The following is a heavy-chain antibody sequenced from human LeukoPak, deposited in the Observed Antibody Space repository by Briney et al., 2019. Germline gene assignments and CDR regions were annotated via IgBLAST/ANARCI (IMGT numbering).Heavy chain of an antibody. CDR2: IYYSGST. CDR3: AKVRHSGYDLGYFDY. CDR1: GGSISSYY. Sequence: SETLSLTCTVSGGSISSYYWSWIRQPPGKGLEWIGYIYYSGSTNYNPSLKSRVTISVDTSKNQFSLKLSSVTAADTAVYYCAKVRHSGYDLGYFDYWGQGNLVTVSS. V-gene: IGHV4-59*08. D-gene: IGHD5-12*01. J-gene: IGHJ4*02.